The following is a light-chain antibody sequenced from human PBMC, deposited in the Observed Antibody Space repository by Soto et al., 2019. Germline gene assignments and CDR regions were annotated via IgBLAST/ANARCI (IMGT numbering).Light chain of an antibody. CDR2: GNS. J-gene: IGLJ3*02. CDR3: QSYASSLSAVV. V-gene: IGLV1-40*01. CDR1: SSNIGADYD. Sequence: QSVLTQPPSVSGAPGQRVTISCTGSSSNIGADYDVPWYQQLPGTAPKLLIYGNSNPPSGVPDRFSGSKSGTSASLAITGLQAEDEADYYCQSYASSLSAVVFGGGTKLTVL.